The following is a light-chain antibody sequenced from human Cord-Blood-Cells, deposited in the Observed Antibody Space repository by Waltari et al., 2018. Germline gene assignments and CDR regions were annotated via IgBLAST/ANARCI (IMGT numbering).Light chain of an antibody. CDR1: SSDVGGYNY. V-gene: IGLV2-11*01. CDR2: DVI. Sequence: QSALTQPRSVSGSPGQSVTISCPGTSSDVGGYNYVSWYQQHPGKAPKLMIYDVIKRPSGVPDRFSGSKSGNTASLTISGLQAEDEADYYCCSYAGSYTFVFGTGTKVTVL. CDR3: CSYAGSYTFV. J-gene: IGLJ1*01.